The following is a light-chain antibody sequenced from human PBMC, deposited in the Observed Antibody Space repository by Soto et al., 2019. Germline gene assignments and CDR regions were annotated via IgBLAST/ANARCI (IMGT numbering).Light chain of an antibody. J-gene: IGLJ3*02. CDR2: STN. V-gene: IGLV8-61*01. CDR1: YGSVSTSYY. CDR3: VLYMGSGISV. Sequence: QTVVTQEPSFSVSPGGTVTLTCGLNYGSVSTSYYPSWYQQTPGQAPRTLIYSTNTRSSGVPDRFSGSILGNKAALTITGAQADDESDYYCVLYMGSGISVFGGGTKLTVL.